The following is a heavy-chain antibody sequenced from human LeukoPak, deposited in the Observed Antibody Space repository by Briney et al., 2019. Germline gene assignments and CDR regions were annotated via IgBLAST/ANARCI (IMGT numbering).Heavy chain of an antibody. J-gene: IGHJ5*02. Sequence: SQTLSLTCTVSGGSISRGDYYWSWIRQPPGKGLEWIGYIYYSGSTYYNPSLKSRVTISVDTSKNQFSLKLSSVTAADTAVYYCDRVVGYCSSTSCLNWFDPWGQGTLVTVSS. V-gene: IGHV4-30-4*01. D-gene: IGHD2-2*03. CDR3: DRVVGYCSSTSCLNWFDP. CDR1: GGSISRGDYY. CDR2: IYYSGST.